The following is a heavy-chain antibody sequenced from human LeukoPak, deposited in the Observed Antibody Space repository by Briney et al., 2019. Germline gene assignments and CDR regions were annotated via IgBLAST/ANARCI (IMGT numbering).Heavy chain of an antibody. CDR2: ISGSGGST. J-gene: IGHJ4*02. D-gene: IGHD3-10*01. CDR1: GFTFSSYA. CDR3: AKDPKSYYGSGGYPYYFDY. Sequence: GGSLRLSCAAAGFTFSSYAMSWVRQAPGKGLEWVSSISGSGGSTYYADSVKGRYTISRDNSKNTLYLQMNSLRAEDTAVYYCAKDPKSYYGSGGYPYYFDYWGQGTLVTVSS. V-gene: IGHV3-23*01.